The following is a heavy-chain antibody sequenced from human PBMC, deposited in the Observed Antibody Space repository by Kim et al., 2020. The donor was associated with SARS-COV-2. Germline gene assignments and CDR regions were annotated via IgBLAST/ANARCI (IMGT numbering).Heavy chain of an antibody. Sequence: GGSLRLSCAASGFTFSDYPIRWVRQAPGKGLEWVGRISSNVYSYATSYAATVKGRFTISRDDSESTAQLHMNSAETEDKAEYSYARIPGTTVAFWGAFD. J-gene: IGHJ3*01. CDR1: GFTFSDYP. CDR2: ISSNVYSYAT. V-gene: IGHV3-73*01. CDR3: ARIPGTTVAFWGAFD. D-gene: IGHD1-1*01.